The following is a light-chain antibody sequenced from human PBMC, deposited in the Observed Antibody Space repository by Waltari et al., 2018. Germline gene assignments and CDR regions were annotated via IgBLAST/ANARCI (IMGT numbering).Light chain of an antibody. J-gene: IGLJ3*02. CDR2: IYH. CDR1: YSNIGRNA. CDR3: ATWDDSLNAWV. Sequence: QSVLTQPPSASGTPGQRVTISCSGSYSNIGRNAVNWYQQLPEDAPKLLIYIYHQLPSGVPHRCAGSKSGTSASLAISGLQSEDEAVYHCATWDDSLNAWVFGGGTKVTVL. V-gene: IGLV1-44*01.